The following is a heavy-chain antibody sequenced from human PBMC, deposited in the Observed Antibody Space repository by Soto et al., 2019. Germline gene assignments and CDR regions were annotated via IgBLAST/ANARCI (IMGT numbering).Heavy chain of an antibody. CDR2: IKSDGTT. J-gene: IGHJ6*02. CDR3: AKDRGEEGLKFLEWFGGMDV. D-gene: IGHD3-3*01. V-gene: IGHV3-74*01. CDR1: GFSVSNYW. Sequence: GGSLRLSCAASGFSVSNYWMNWVRQAPGKGLVWVSHIKSDGTTSYADSVEGRFTVSRDDAKNTFYLQMNGLRAEDTAVYYCAKDRGEEGLKFLEWFGGMDVWGHGTTVTVSS.